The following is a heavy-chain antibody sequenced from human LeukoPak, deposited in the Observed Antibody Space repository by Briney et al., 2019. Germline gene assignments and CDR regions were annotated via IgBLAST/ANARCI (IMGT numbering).Heavy chain of an antibody. CDR1: GYTFTGYY. J-gene: IGHJ4*02. D-gene: IGHD3-3*01. CDR3: ARDSYDFWSGHHFDY. CDR2: INPNSGGT. Sequence: GASVTVSCKASGYTFTGYYMHWVRQAPGQGLEWMGWINPNSGGTNYAQKFQGRVTMTRDTSISTAYMELSRLRSDDTAVYYCARDSYDFWSGHHFDYWGQGTLVTVSS. V-gene: IGHV1-2*02.